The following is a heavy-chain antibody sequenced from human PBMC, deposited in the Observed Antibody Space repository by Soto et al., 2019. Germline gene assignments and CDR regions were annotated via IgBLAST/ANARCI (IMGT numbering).Heavy chain of an antibody. CDR3: ANDFWSEYS. D-gene: IGHD3-3*01. CDR2: ISGSSSMI. V-gene: IGHV3-48*03. CDR1: GSTFSRYE. J-gene: IGHJ5*02. Sequence: EEQLVESGGGLEQHGGSLRLSCAASGSTFSRYEMNWVRKAPGMGLEWVSYISGSSSMIYYADSVKGPLTISINNAKNTLYLQMNSLRADDTAVYYCANDFWSEYSWGQGTLVTVSS.